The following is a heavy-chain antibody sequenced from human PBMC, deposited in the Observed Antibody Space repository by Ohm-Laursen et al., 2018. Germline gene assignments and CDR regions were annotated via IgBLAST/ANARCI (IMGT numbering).Heavy chain of an antibody. CDR2: ISSSGNII. Sequence: SRRLSCAASGFTFSDDYMSWIRQAPGKGLGWVSYISSSGNIIYYADSVKGRFTISWDNAKNSLYLQMNSLRAEDTALYYCARGARPYCGGDCYWDWFDPWGQGTLVTVSS. CDR1: GFTFSDDY. CDR3: ARGARPYCGGDCYWDWFDP. D-gene: IGHD2-21*02. V-gene: IGHV3-11*01. J-gene: IGHJ5*02.